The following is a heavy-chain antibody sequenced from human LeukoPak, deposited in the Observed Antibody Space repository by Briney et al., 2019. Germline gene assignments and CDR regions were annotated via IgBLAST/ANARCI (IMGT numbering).Heavy chain of an antibody. CDR2: INPSGGST. CDR3: AKRNSGSDGGFAY. Sequence: ASVKVSCKASGYTFTSYYMHWVRQAPGQGLEWMGIINPSGGSTSYAQKFQGRVTMTRDMSTSTVYMELSSLRSEATAVYYCAKRNSGSDGGFAYWGQGTLVTVSS. J-gene: IGHJ4*02. V-gene: IGHV1-46*01. D-gene: IGHD5-12*01. CDR1: GYTFTSYY.